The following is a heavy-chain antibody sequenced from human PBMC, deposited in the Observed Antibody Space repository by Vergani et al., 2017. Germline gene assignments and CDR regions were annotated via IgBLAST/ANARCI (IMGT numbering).Heavy chain of an antibody. CDR1: GFTFSSYS. CDR2: ISSSSSYI. J-gene: IGHJ6*02. D-gene: IGHD3-10*01. CDR3: ARAPKPPVYYYDSGSYYNPDYYYYGMDV. Sequence: EVQLVESGGGLVKPGGSLRLSCAASGFTFSSYSMNWVRQAPGKGLEWVSSISSSSSYIYYADSVKGRFTISRDNAKNSLSLQMNSLRAEDTAVYYCARAPKPPVYYYDSGSYYNPDYYYYGMDVWGQGTTVTVSS. V-gene: IGHV3-21*01.